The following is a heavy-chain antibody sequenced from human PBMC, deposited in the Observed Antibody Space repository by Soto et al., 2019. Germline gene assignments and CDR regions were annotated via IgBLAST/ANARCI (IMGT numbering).Heavy chain of an antibody. J-gene: IGHJ4*02. CDR2: ISYEGSSK. CDR1: GFTFSNYG. V-gene: IGHV3-30*18. D-gene: IGHD6-13*01. CDR3: AKGSSWYDF. Sequence: QVQLVESGGGVVQPGMSLRLSCAASGFTFSNYGMHWVRQAPGKGLEWVAVISYEGSSKYHADSVKGRFTISRDNSKNTLYLQMNSLRAEDTAVYYCAKGSSWYDFWGQGTLVTVSS.